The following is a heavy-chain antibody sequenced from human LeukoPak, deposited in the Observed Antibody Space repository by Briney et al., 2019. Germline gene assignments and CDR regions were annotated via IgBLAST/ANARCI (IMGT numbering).Heavy chain of an antibody. CDR3: ARSAGRRYSSSWYETYYFDY. V-gene: IGHV5-51*01. D-gene: IGHD6-13*01. Sequence: GESLKISCKGSGYSFTSCWVGWVRQMPGKGLEWMGIIYPGDSDTRYSPSFQGQVTISADKSISTAYLQWSSLKASDTAMYYCARSAGRRYSSSWYETYYFDYWGQGTLVTVSS. CDR1: GYSFTSCW. J-gene: IGHJ4*02. CDR2: IYPGDSDT.